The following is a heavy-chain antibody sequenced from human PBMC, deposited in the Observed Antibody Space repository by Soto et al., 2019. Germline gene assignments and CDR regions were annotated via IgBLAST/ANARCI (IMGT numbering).Heavy chain of an antibody. Sequence: LRLSCAASGFTFSSYSMNWVRQAPGKGLEWVSSISSSSSYIYYADSVKGRFTISRDNAKNSLYLQMNSLRAEDTAVYYCARDPTAQDYDSSGYYPYYFDYWGQGTLVTVSS. V-gene: IGHV3-21*01. J-gene: IGHJ4*02. CDR3: ARDPTAQDYDSSGYYPYYFDY. CDR1: GFTFSSYS. CDR2: ISSSSSYI. D-gene: IGHD3-22*01.